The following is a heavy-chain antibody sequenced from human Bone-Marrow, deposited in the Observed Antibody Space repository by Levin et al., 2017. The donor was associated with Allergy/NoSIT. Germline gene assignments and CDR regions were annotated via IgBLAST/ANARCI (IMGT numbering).Heavy chain of an antibody. Sequence: ASVKVSCKTSGYTFTSYNVYWVRQAPGQGLEWMGYINPNSGDTGYAQKFQGRVTLTRNSSINTAYMELSGLRAEDTAVYYCARRNDFWSRTHGGYYFFMDVWGKGTTVTVSS. CDR3: ARRNDFWSRTHGGYYFFMDV. CDR1: GYTFTSYN. V-gene: IGHV1-8*01. D-gene: IGHD3-3*01. J-gene: IGHJ6*03. CDR2: INPNSGDT.